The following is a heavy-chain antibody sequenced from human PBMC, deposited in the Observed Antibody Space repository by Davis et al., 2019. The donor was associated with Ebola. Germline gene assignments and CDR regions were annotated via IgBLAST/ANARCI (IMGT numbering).Heavy chain of an antibody. V-gene: IGHV1-69*13. CDR3: AKGLGEGVYSSSSSYLSCHYGMDA. CDR2: ILPIFGTT. D-gene: IGHD2-2*01. CDR1: GGSFRSYV. J-gene: IGHJ6*04. Sequence: AASVKVSCKASGGSFRSYVISWVRQAPGQGLEWMGGILPIFGTTSYAQRFQGRVTITADESTSTAYMELTSLRSEDTAVYYCAKGLGEGVYSSSSSYLSCHYGMDAWGKGTTVTVSS.